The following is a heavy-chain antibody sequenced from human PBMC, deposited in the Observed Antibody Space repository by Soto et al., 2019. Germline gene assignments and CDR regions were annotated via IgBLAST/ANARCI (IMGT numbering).Heavy chain of an antibody. CDR2: ISYDGSNK. CDR1: GFTFSSYA. CDR3: AREFQEGLIPYYYYGMDV. D-gene: IGHD2-8*01. Sequence: GGSLRLSCAASGFTFSSYAMHWVRQAPGKGLEWVAVISYDGSNKYYADSVKGRFTISRDNSKNTLYLQMNSLRAEDTAVYYCAREFQEGLIPYYYYGMDVWGQGTTVTVSS. J-gene: IGHJ6*02. V-gene: IGHV3-30-3*01.